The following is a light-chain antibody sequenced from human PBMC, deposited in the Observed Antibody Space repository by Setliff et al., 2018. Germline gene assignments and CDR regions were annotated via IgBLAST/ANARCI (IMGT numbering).Light chain of an antibody. J-gene: IGLJ1*01. CDR3: SSYAGSNNPYV. CDR2: EVS. CDR1: SSDVGGYNY. V-gene: IGLV2-8*01. Sequence: QSVLTQPPSASGSPGHSVTISCTGTSSDVGGYNYVSWYQQHPGKAPKLMIYEVSKRPSGVPDRFSGSKSGNTASLTVSGLQAEDEADYYCSSYAGSNNPYVSGTGTKV.